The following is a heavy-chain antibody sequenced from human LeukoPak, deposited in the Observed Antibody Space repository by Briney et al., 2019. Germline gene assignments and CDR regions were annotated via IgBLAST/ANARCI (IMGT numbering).Heavy chain of an antibody. CDR1: GGSISSSSYY. CDR3: AYPRSGSYYNGFDY. Sequence: SETLSLTCTVSGGSISSSSYYWGWIRQPPGKGLEWIGSIYYSGSTYYNPSLKSRVTISVDTSKNQFSLKLSSVTAADTAVYYCAYPRSGSYYNGFDYWGQGTLVTVSS. D-gene: IGHD3-10*01. V-gene: IGHV4-39*07. J-gene: IGHJ4*02. CDR2: IYYSGST.